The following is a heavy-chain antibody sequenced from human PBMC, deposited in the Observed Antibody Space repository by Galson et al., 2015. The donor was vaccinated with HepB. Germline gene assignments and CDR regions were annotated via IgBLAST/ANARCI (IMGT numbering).Heavy chain of an antibody. Sequence: SLRLSCAASGFTFSSYWMSWVRQAPGKGLEWVANIKQDGSEKYYVDSVEGRFTISRDNAKNSLYLQMNSLRAEDTAVYYCARDFHSSVHYYYGMDVWGQGTTVTVSS. CDR3: ARDFHSSVHYYYGMDV. CDR1: GFTFSSYW. V-gene: IGHV3-7*03. J-gene: IGHJ6*02. CDR2: IKQDGSEK. D-gene: IGHD2-15*01.